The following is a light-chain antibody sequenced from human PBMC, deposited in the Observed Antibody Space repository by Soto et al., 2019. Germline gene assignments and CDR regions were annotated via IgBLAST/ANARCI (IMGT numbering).Light chain of an antibody. J-gene: IGKJ3*01. CDR3: QQSYSTLFT. CDR2: AAS. CDR1: QSISSY. Sequence: DIQMTQSPSSLSASVGDRVTITCRASQSISSYLNWYQQKPGKAPKLLIYAASSLLSGVPSRFSGCGSGTDFTLNISSLQPEDFATYYCQQSYSTLFTFGPGTKVDIK. V-gene: IGKV1-39*01.